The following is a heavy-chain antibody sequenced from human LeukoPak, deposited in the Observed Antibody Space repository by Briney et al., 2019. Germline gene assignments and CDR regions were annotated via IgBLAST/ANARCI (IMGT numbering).Heavy chain of an antibody. D-gene: IGHD3-9*01. CDR3: ARAEGDILTGTGYYYGMDV. CDR1: GGSINSYY. Sequence: SETLSLTCTVAGGSINSYYWSWIRKPAGKGLEWIGRIYTSGSTNYNPSLKSRVTMSVDTSKNQFSLKLSSVTAADTAVYYCARAEGDILTGTGYYYGMDVWGQGTTVTVSS. J-gene: IGHJ6*02. CDR2: IYTSGST. V-gene: IGHV4-4*07.